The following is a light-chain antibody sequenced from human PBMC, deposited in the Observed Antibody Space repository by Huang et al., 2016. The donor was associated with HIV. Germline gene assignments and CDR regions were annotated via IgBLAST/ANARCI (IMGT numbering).Light chain of an antibody. CDR1: QSISNN. J-gene: IGKJ4*01. CDR3: QQDNDWLSLT. Sequence: EIVMTQSPATLSVSPGERATLSCRASQSISNNLAWYQQKPGQAPRLLVYGASTRATGVPVRFSGSGSGTVCTLTISSLQFEDSAVYYCQQDNDWLSLTFGGGTKVGIK. V-gene: IGKV3-15*01. CDR2: GAS.